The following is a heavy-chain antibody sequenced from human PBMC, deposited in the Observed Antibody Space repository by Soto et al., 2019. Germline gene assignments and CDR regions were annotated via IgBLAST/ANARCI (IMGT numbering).Heavy chain of an antibody. Sequence: EVQLVESGGGLVQPGGSLRLSCAVSGFTFSSSEMYWVRQAPGKGLEWISYIHPSGQPIFYADSVKGRFTISRDNANNSLFLQMNSLRAEDTAVYHCARRARRWGQATMVTVSS. V-gene: IGHV3-48*03. J-gene: IGHJ3*01. CDR3: ARRARR. CDR1: GFTFSSSE. CDR2: IHPSGQPI. D-gene: IGHD1-26*01.